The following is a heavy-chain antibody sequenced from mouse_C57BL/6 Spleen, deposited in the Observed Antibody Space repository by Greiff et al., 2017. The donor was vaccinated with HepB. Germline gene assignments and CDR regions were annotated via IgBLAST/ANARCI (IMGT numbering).Heavy chain of an antibody. CDR1: GFTFSDYY. V-gene: IGHV5-16*01. CDR2: INYDGSST. J-gene: IGHJ4*01. CDR3: ARVSTMVTDYYAMDY. Sequence: EVKLVESEGGLVQPGSSMKLSCTASGFTFSDYYMAWVRQVPEKGLEWVANINYDGSSTYYLDSLKSRFIISRDNAKNILYLQMSSLKSEDTATYYCARVSTMVTDYYAMDYWGQGTSVTVSS. D-gene: IGHD2-2*01.